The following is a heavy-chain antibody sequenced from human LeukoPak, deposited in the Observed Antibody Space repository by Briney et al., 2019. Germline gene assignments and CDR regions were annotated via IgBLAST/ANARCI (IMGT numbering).Heavy chain of an antibody. CDR2: TYYRSKRYN. Sequence: SQTLSLTCAISGDSVSINSAAWNWIRQSPSRGLEWLGRTYYRSKRYNDYAVSVKSRITINPDTSKNQFSLQLNSVTPEDTAVYYCAREPGGAEYSGYDPFDFWGQGTLVTVSS. J-gene: IGHJ4*02. V-gene: IGHV6-1*01. CDR1: GDSVSINSAA. CDR3: AREPGGAEYSGYDPFDF. D-gene: IGHD5-12*01.